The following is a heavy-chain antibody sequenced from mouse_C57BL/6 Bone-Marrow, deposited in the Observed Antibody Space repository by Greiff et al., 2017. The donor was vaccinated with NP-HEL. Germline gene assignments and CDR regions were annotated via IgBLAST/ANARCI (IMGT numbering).Heavy chain of an antibody. D-gene: IGHD1-1*01. CDR1: GFTFTDYY. Sequence: VQLKESGPVLVKPGPSVKISCKASGFTFTDYYMHWVKQSHGKSLEWIGLVYPYNGGTSYNQKFKGKATLTVDTSSSTAYMELNSLTSEDSAVYYCARTVVAPYWYFDVWGTGTTVTVSS. CDR2: VYPYNGGT. J-gene: IGHJ1*03. V-gene: IGHV1-36*01. CDR3: ARTVVAPYWYFDV.